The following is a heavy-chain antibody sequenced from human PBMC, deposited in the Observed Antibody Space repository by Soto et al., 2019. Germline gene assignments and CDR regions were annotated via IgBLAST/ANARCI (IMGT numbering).Heavy chain of an antibody. CDR3: AKDSSGYSPLDY. CDR1: GFTFRSYG. Sequence: GGSLRLSCTASGFTFRSYGMHWVRQAPGKGLESAAVISYDGSNKYYADSVKGRFTISRDNSKNTLYLQMNSLRAEDTAVYYCAKDSSGYSPLDYWGQGTQVTSPQ. D-gene: IGHD3-22*01. J-gene: IGHJ4*02. CDR2: ISYDGSNK. V-gene: IGHV3-30*18.